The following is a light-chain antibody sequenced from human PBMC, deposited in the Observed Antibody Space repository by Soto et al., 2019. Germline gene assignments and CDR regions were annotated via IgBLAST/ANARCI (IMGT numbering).Light chain of an antibody. J-gene: IGLJ1*01. CDR2: EVS. Sequence: QSVLTQPASVSGSPGQSITISCTGTSSDVGGYNYVSWYQQHPGKDPKLMIYEVSYRPSGISNRFYGSKSGNTDSLTISGLQAEDEADYYCSSYTSRGTYVFGTGNKDTVL. CDR1: SSDVGGYNY. CDR3: SSYTSRGTYV. V-gene: IGLV2-14*01.